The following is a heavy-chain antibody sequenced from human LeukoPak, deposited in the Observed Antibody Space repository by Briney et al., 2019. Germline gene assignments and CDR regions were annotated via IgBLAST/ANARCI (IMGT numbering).Heavy chain of an antibody. V-gene: IGHV4-59*08. D-gene: IGHD6-19*01. J-gene: IGHJ6*02. CDR1: GDSLSSYY. CDR3: ARRDAVAEGYYYYGMDV. Sequence: SETLSLTCTVSGDSLSSYYWSWIRQPPGKGLEWIGYIYYSGSTNYNPSLKSRVTISVDTSKNQFSLKLSSVTAADTAVYYCARRDAVAEGYYYYGMDVWGQGTTVTVSS. CDR2: IYYSGST.